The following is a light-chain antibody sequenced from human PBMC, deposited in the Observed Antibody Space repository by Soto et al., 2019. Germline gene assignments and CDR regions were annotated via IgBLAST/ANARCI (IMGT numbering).Light chain of an antibody. Sequence: EVVLTQSPATLSLSPGDRATISCRASQSVTRYLDWYQQKPGQAPTLLIYDASTRATGIPARFSGTGSGTDFNLTISIIELEDFEVYYCQHRSNWPPELTFGGGTKVEIK. V-gene: IGKV3-11*01. CDR2: DAS. CDR1: QSVTRY. CDR3: QHRSNWPPELT. J-gene: IGKJ4*01.